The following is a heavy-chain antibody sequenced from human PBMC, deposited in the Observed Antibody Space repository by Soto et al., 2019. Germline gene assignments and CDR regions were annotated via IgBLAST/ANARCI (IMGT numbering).Heavy chain of an antibody. D-gene: IGHD5-12*01. CDR1: GYTFTSYD. Sequence: GASVKVSCKASGYTFTSYDINWVRQATGQGLEWMGWMNPNSGNTGYAQKFQGRVTMTRNTSISTAYMELSSLRSEDTAVYYCARAERWLQLYAFDIWGQGTMVTVSS. V-gene: IGHV1-8*01. CDR3: ARAERWLQLYAFDI. CDR2: MNPNSGNT. J-gene: IGHJ3*02.